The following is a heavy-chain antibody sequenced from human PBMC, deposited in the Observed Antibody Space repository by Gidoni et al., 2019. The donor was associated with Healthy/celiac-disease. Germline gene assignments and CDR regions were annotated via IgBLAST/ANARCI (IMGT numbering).Heavy chain of an antibody. CDR1: GFTFSRYA. CDR3: AREDYYDSSGLFY. Sequence: QVQLVASGGGVVQPGRSLGLSCAAYGFTFSRYAMHWVRQAPGKGLEWVAVISYDGSNKYYADSVKGRFTISRDNSKNTLYLQMNSLRAEDTAVYYCAREDYYDSSGLFYWGQGTLVTVSS. J-gene: IGHJ4*02. CDR2: ISYDGSNK. D-gene: IGHD3-22*01. V-gene: IGHV3-30-3*01.